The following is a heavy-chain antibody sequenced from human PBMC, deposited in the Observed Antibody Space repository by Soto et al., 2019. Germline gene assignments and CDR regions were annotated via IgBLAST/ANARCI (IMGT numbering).Heavy chain of an antibody. V-gene: IGHV1-8*01. CDR2: MNPNSGNT. CDR3: ARWDYYGSGSYSDDGFDP. D-gene: IGHD3-10*01. Sequence: ASVKVSCKASGYTFTSYDINWVRQATGQGLEWMGWMNPNSGNTGYAQKFQGRVTMTRNTSISTAYMELSSLRSEDTAVYYCARWDYYGSGSYSDDGFDPWGQGTMVTVSS. J-gene: IGHJ5*02. CDR1: GYTFTSYD.